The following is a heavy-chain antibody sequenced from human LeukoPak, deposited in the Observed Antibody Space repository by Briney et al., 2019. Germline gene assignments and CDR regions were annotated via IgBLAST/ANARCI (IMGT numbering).Heavy chain of an antibody. J-gene: IGHJ4*02. D-gene: IGHD5-18*01. V-gene: IGHV4-59*01. CDR1: GGSISSYY. Sequence: SETLSLTCTVSGGSISSYYWSWVRQPPGKGLEWIGYFYYSVSTNYNPSLKSRVTISVDTSKNQFSLKLSSVTAADTAVYYCARGPGGYSYGYYFVYWGQGTLVTVSS. CDR2: FYYSVST. CDR3: ARGPGGYSYGYYFVY.